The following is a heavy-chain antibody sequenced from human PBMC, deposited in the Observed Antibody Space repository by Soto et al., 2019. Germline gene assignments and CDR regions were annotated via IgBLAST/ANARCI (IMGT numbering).Heavy chain of an antibody. J-gene: IGHJ4*02. V-gene: IGHV3-66*01. CDR3: ARLEWFKYYFDY. CDR2: IYSGGST. Sequence: EVQLVESGGGLVQPGGSLRLSCAASGFTVSSNYMSWVRQAPGKGLEWVSVIYSGGSTYYADSVKGRFTISRDNSKNTLYLQMNSLRAEDTAVYYCARLEWFKYYFDYWGQGTLVTVSS. CDR1: GFTVSSNY. D-gene: IGHD3-3*01.